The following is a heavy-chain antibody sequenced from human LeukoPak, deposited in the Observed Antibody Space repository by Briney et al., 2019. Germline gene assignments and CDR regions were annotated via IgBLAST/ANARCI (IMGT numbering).Heavy chain of an antibody. V-gene: IGHV4-39*07. CDR3: ARTRYDSSGYYFPNYFDY. CDR2: ISSSGST. D-gene: IGHD3-22*01. CDR1: DGSISSSTYY. Sequence: SETLSLTCTVSDGSISSSTYYWGWIRQPPGKGLEWIGRISSSGSTNYNPSLKSRVTISVDTSKNQFSLKLSSVTAADTAVYYCARTRYDSSGYYFPNYFDYWGQGTLVTVSS. J-gene: IGHJ4*02.